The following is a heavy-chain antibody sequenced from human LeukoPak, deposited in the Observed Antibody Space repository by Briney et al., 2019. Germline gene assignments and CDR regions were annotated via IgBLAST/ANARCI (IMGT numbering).Heavy chain of an antibody. D-gene: IGHD5-18*01. CDR3: ARVSCGYNCHYAMDV. CDR2: VSAHSGNT. J-gene: IGHJ6*02. V-gene: IGHV1-18*01. Sequence: GASVKVSCKASGYTFASYGISRLRQAPGQGLEWVGWVSAHSGNTKYAERVQGRASMTADTSTSTAYMELRSLRSDDTALYYCARVSCGYNCHYAMDVWGQGTTVTVSS. CDR1: GYTFASYG.